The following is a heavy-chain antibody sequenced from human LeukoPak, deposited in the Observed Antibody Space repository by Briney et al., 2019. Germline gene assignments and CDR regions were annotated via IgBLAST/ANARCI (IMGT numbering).Heavy chain of an antibody. Sequence: ASVKVSCKASGYTFTGYYMHWVRQAPGQGLEWMGWINPNSGGTNYAQKFQGRVTMTGDPSISTAYVELSRLRPDDTAVYYCSTVGPVWFGELFAWGQGTLVTVSS. V-gene: IGHV1-2*02. D-gene: IGHD3-10*01. J-gene: IGHJ5*02. CDR3: STVGPVWFGELFA. CDR2: INPNSGGT. CDR1: GYTFTGYY.